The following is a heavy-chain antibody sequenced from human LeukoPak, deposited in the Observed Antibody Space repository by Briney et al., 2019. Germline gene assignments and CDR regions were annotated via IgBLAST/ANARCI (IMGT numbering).Heavy chain of an antibody. V-gene: IGHV4-4*07. D-gene: IGHD3-16*01. CDR3: ARPSSAAPWGYAFDI. CDR1: GGSISSYY. Sequence: PSETLSLTCTVSGGSISSYYWSWIRQPAGKGLEWIGRIYTSGSTNYNPSLKSRVTMSVDTSKNQFSLKLSSVTAADTAAYYCARPSSAAPWGYAFDIWGQGTMVTVSS. CDR2: IYTSGST. J-gene: IGHJ3*02.